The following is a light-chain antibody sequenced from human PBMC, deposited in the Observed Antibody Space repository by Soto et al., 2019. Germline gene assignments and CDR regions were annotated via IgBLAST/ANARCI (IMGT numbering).Light chain of an antibody. CDR2: AAS. Sequence: AIQLTQSPSSLSASVGDRVTITCRASQGIRNDLSWYQQKPGKAPKLLIYAASSLQSGVPSRFSGSASGTDFTLTISSLQPEDFATYYCLQDYSYPWTFGQGTKVDI. J-gene: IGKJ1*01. V-gene: IGKV1-6*01. CDR3: LQDYSYPWT. CDR1: QGIRND.